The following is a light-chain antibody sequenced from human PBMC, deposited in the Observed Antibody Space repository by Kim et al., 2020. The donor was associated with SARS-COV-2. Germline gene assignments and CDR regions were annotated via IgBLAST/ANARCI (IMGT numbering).Light chain of an antibody. CDR1: QSISNY. J-gene: IGKJ2*02. CDR2: TTS. V-gene: IGKV1-39*01. Sequence: SASVGDRVTSACRASQSISNYLNWYQQKPGKAPKLLIYTTSSLQSGVPSRFSGGGSGTDFTLTISSLQPEDFATYYCQQSYNTPRTFGQGTKLEI. CDR3: QQSYNTPRT.